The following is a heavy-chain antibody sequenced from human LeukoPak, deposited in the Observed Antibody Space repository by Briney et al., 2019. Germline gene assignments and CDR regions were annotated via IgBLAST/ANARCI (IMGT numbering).Heavy chain of an antibody. J-gene: IGHJ4*02. CDR2: ISSSSSYI. CDR1: GFTFSSYS. CDR3: ARDQAVAGRFDY. V-gene: IGHV3-21*01. Sequence: GGSLRLSCAASGFTFSSYSMNWVRQAPGKGLGWVSSISSSSSYIYYADSVKGRFTISRDNAKNSLYLQMNSLRAEDTAVYYCARDQAVAGRFDYWGQGTLVTVSS. D-gene: IGHD6-19*01.